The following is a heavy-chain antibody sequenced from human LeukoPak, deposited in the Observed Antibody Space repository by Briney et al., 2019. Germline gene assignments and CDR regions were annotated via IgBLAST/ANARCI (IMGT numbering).Heavy chain of an antibody. CDR3: ARMRSGWYIDY. CDR1: GFTFSSSW. CDR2: IKQDGSEK. D-gene: IGHD6-19*01. Sequence: GGSLRLSCAASGFTFSSSWMSWVRQAPGKGLEWVANIKQDGSEKSYVDSVKGRFTISRDNAKNSLYLQMSSLRDEDTAVYYCARMRSGWYIDYWGQGTLVTVSS. J-gene: IGHJ4*02. V-gene: IGHV3-7*04.